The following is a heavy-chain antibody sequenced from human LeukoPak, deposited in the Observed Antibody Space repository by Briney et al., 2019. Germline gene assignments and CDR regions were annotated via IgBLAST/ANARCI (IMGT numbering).Heavy chain of an antibody. V-gene: IGHV3-48*03. CDR1: GFTPCSYE. J-gene: IGHJ6*03. CDR2: ICGGGSTI. Sequence: GGGLRLSCAPPGFTPCSYETNWARDAPGRGRGGGSYICGGGSTIHYTDSVRGRFTTSRDNAKNSLYLQMNSLRAEGTAVYYCAELGITMIGGVWGKGTTVTISS. D-gene: IGHD3-10*02. CDR3: AELGITMIGGV.